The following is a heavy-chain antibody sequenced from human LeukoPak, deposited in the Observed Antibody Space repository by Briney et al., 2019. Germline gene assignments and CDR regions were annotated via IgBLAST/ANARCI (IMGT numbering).Heavy chain of an antibody. D-gene: IGHD3-22*01. J-gene: IGHJ3*02. CDR3: ARGLYYYDSSGYYFDAFDI. V-gene: IGHV4-34*01. CDR2: INHSGGT. Sequence: PSETLSLTCAVYGGSFSGYYWSWIRQPPGKGLEWIGEINHSGGTNYNPSLKSRVTISVDTSKNQFSLKLSFVTAADTAVYYCARGLYYYDSSGYYFDAFDIWGQGTMVTVSS. CDR1: GGSFSGYY.